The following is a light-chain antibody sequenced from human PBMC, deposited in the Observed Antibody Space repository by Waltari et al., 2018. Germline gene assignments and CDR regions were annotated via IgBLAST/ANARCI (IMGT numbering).Light chain of an antibody. CDR2: VKSDGSH. CDR3: QTGGHGTWV. J-gene: IGLJ3*02. Sequence: QLVLTHSPSASASLGPSLQLPCTPSRGHRPTTIAWLQQQPEKGPRFLMNVKSDGSHNKGVGIPDRFSGSSSGAERYLTISSLQSEDEADYYCQTGGHGTWVFGGGTRLTVL. CDR1: RGHRPTT. V-gene: IGLV4-69*01.